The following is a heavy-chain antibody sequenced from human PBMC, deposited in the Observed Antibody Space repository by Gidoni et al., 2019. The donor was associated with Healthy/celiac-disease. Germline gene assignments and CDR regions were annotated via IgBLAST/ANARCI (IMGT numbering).Heavy chain of an antibody. CDR1: GFTFSSYS. CDR3: ARGMTTVTTRHY. CDR2: ISSSSSYI. Sequence: EVQLVESGGGLVKPGGSLRLSCAASGFTFSSYSMTWVRQSPGKGLEWVSSISSSSSYIYYADSVKGRFTISRDNAKNSLYLQMNSLRAEDTAVYYCARGMTTVTTRHYWGQGTLVTVSS. J-gene: IGHJ4*02. D-gene: IGHD4-17*01. V-gene: IGHV3-21*01.